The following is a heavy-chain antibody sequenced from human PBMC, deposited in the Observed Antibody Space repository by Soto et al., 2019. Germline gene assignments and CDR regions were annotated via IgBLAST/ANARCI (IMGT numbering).Heavy chain of an antibody. D-gene: IGHD2-21*02. Sequence: GGFLRLSCAVSGFTVSNNYMSWVRQAPGKGLEGVSVIYSGGYTAYGDSVKGRFTISRDNSKNTLYLQMNSLRAEDTAVYYCTRDGDNYSFDYWGQGTLVTVSS. J-gene: IGHJ4*02. V-gene: IGHV3-53*01. CDR2: IYSGGYT. CDR3: TRDGDNYSFDY. CDR1: GFTVSNNY.